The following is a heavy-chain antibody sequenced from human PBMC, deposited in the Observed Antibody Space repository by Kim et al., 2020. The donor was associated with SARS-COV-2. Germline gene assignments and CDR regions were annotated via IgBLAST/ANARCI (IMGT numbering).Heavy chain of an antibody. V-gene: IGHV1-2*02. J-gene: IGHJ4*02. Sequence: KFQGRVSMTRDTSISTAYMELRRLRSDDTAVYYCAREGGSIVGATGAFDYWGQGTLVTVSS. CDR3: AREGGSIVGATGAFDY. D-gene: IGHD1-26*01.